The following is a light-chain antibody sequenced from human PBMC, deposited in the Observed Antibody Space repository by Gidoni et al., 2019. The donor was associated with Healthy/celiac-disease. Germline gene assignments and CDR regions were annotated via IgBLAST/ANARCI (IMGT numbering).Light chain of an antibody. CDR1: QSLLHSNGYNY. CDR2: LGS. CDR3: MQALQTPR. J-gene: IGKJ3*01. Sequence: IVMTQSPLSLPVTPGEPASISCRSSQSLLHSNGYNYLDWYLQKPGQSTQLLIYLGSNRASGVTDRFSGSGSGTDFTLKISRVEAEDVGVYYCMQALQTPRFGPGTKVDIK. V-gene: IGKV2-28*01.